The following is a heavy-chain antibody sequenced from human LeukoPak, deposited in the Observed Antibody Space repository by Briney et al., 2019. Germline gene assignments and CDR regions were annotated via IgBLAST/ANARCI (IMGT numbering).Heavy chain of an antibody. CDR1: GFTFSNYW. CDR3: ATYSSLNRQEFQY. V-gene: IGHV3-7*01. Sequence: SGGSLRLSCEGSGFTFSNYWMGWVRQAPGKGLQWVANIKTDGSEKYYVDSVKGRFTISRDNAKNSLYLQMNSLRAEDTAVYYCATYSSLNRQEFQYWGQGTLLTVSS. CDR2: IKTDGSEK. D-gene: IGHD3-22*01. J-gene: IGHJ1*01.